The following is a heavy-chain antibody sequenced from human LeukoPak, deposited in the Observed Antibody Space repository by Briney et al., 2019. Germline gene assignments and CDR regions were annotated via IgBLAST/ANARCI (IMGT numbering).Heavy chain of an antibody. CDR1: GFTFSSYG. CDR2: IRYDGSNK. J-gene: IGHJ4*02. CDR3: ARGRATRITMVRGVTGWYFDY. V-gene: IGHV3-30*02. Sequence: PGGSLRLSCAASGFTFSSYGMHWVRQAPGKGLEWVAFIRYDGSNKYYADSVKGRFTISRDNSKNTLYLQMNSLRAEDTAVYYCARGRATRITMVRGVTGWYFDYWGQGTLVTVSS. D-gene: IGHD3-10*01.